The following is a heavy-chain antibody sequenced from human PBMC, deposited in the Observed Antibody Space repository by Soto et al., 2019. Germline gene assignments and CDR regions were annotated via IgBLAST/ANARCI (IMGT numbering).Heavy chain of an antibody. D-gene: IGHD3-22*01. J-gene: IGHJ6*02. Sequence: GSLRLSCAASGFTFSTYWMSWVRQAPGKGLEWVANIKEDGSEKYYVDSVEGRFTISRDNAKNSLYLQMTSLRAEDTALYYCARGWGYFDSSGFPYLYAMDVWGQGTTVTVS. CDR2: IKEDGSEK. V-gene: IGHV3-7*01. CDR3: ARGWGYFDSSGFPYLYAMDV. CDR1: GFTFSTYW.